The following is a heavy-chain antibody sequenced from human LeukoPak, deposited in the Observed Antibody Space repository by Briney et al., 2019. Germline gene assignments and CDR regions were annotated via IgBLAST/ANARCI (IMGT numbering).Heavy chain of an antibody. D-gene: IGHD3-16*01. Sequence: GGSLRLSCAASGFTLSSNYVGWVRQAPGKGLEWVSHIYSSGNTCHADSVKGRFTISRDTSENMVFLQMNSLRAEDTAVYYCAKGGGSGKYYFDYWGQGTLVTVSS. V-gene: IGHV3-66*01. CDR1: GFTLSSNY. J-gene: IGHJ4*02. CDR2: IYSSGNT. CDR3: AKGGGSGKYYFDY.